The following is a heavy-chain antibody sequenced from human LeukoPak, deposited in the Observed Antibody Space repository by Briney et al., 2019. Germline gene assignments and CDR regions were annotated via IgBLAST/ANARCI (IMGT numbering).Heavy chain of an antibody. CDR2: IYPDDSDT. V-gene: IGHV5-51*01. CDR1: GYIFANYW. Sequence: ESLKISCKGSGYIFANYWIAWVRQMPGKGLEWMGIIYPDDSDTRYSPSFQGQVTISADKSIATAYLQWSSLKASDTAMYYCARPVEMATSPFDYWGQGTLVTVSS. CDR3: ARPVEMATSPFDY. J-gene: IGHJ4*02. D-gene: IGHD5-24*01.